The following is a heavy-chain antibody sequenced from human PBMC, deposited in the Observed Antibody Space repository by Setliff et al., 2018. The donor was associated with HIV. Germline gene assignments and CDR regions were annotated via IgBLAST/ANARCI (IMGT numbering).Heavy chain of an antibody. CDR3: AKDVSPIVVVTAPDY. Sequence: GGSLRLSCTFYGFSFNSYGMHWVRQAPGKGLEWVASIWYDERHKYYANSVKGRFTISRDNPKRTLYLQIDSLRAEDTAVYYCAKDVSPIVVVTAPDYWGQGTLVTVSS. CDR1: GFSFNSYG. V-gene: IGHV3-30*02. CDR2: IWYDERHK. D-gene: IGHD2-21*02. J-gene: IGHJ4*02.